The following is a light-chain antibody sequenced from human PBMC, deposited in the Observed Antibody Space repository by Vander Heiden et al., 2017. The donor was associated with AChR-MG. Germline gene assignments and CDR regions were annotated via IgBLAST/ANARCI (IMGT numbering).Light chain of an antibody. J-gene: IGLJ1*01. CDR3: SAWDDSLSGPEV. Sequence: QSVLTQPPSASGTPGQRVTISCSGSSSNIGSNYVYWYQQLPGTAPKLLIFSKNQRPSGVPDRFSGSKSGTSASPAISGLRSEDEADYYCSAWDDSLSGPEVFGTGTKVTVL. V-gene: IGLV1-47*02. CDR1: SSNIGSNY. CDR2: SKN.